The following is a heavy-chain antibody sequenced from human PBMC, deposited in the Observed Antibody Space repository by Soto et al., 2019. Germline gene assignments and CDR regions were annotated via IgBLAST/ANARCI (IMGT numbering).Heavy chain of an antibody. CDR2: ISYDGSNK. J-gene: IGHJ4*02. Sequence: QVQLVESGGGVVQPGRSLRLSCAASGFTFSSYGMHWVRQAPGKGLEWVAVISYDGSNKYYADSVKGRFTISRDNSKNTLYLQMNSLRAEDTAVYYCVSSLYYYNSSGYSGHLKVDYWGQGTLVTVSS. CDR3: VSSLYYYNSSGYSGHLKVDY. CDR1: GFTFSSYG. V-gene: IGHV3-30*03. D-gene: IGHD3-22*01.